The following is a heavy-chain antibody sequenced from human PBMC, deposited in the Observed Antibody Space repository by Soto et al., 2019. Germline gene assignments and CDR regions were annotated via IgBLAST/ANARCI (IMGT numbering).Heavy chain of an antibody. Sequence: GESLKISCKVSGYNFDTSWIGWVRQMPGKGLEWMGIIYPGDSDTRYSPSFQGQVTISADKSISTAYLQWSSLKASDTAMYYCASSPGRAEYFQHWGQGTLVTVSS. CDR2: IYPGDSDT. CDR1: GYNFDTSW. J-gene: IGHJ1*01. V-gene: IGHV5-51*01. D-gene: IGHD2-15*01. CDR3: ASSPGRAEYFQH.